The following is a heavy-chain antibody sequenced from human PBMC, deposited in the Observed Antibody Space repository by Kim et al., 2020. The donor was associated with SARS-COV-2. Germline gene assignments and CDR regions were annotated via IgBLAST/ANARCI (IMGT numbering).Heavy chain of an antibody. V-gene: IGHV4-39*02. CDR1: GGSISTTGHY. CDR2: IYYIGTT. J-gene: IGHJ4*02. Sequence: SETLSLTCTVSGGSISTTGHYWGWIRQPPGKGLEWIGSIYYIGTTYYNPSLKSRVTISVDTSKNHFSLRLSSVTAADTSVFYCARGRGFGPTALDYWGQG. CDR3: ARGRGFGPTALDY. D-gene: IGHD3-16*01.